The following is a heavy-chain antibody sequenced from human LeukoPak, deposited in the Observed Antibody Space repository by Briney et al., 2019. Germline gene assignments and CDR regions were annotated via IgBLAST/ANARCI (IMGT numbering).Heavy chain of an antibody. J-gene: IGHJ6*04. CDR2: ITPLFATT. Sequence: SVKVSCKASGGSFSAFAFSWVRQAPGQGLEWMGGITPLFATTKFAQKFQGRVTIAADESMSTVYMELSSLRSEDTAVYFCAGVPNGLAPGYYYEMDVWGKGTTVIVSS. V-gene: IGHV1-69*01. CDR3: AGVPNGLAPGYYYEMDV. CDR1: GGSFSAFA. D-gene: IGHD2-8*01.